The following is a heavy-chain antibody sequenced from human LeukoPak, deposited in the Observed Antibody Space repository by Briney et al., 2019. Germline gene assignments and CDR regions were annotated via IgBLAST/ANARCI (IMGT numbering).Heavy chain of an antibody. Sequence: GGSLRLSCAASGFTFSTYAMSWVRQAPGKGLEWVSAISANGGSTFYADSVKGRFTVSRDSSKDTLYLQMNRLRAEDTAVYYCAKASAMIVVVSKHFDYWGQGPLDTVSS. CDR2: ISANGGST. V-gene: IGHV3-23*01. CDR1: GFTFSTYA. CDR3: AKASAMIVVVSKHFDY. D-gene: IGHD3-22*01. J-gene: IGHJ4*02.